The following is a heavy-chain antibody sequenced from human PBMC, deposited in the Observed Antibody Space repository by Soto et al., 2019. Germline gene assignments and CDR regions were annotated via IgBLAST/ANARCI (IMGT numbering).Heavy chain of an antibody. V-gene: IGHV3-23*01. CDR1: GFTFTSFA. Sequence: EVQLWESGGGLVQPGGSLSLSCVASGFTFTSFAMTWVRQAPGKGLEWVSGISGSGITRHYADSVKGRFTVSRDNSKNTVYLQMNSLRAEDTAVYYFAKDLSEVVAAPGLDFWGQGTLVTVSS. CDR3: AKDLSEVVAAPGLDF. J-gene: IGHJ4*02. CDR2: ISGSGITR. D-gene: IGHD2-15*01.